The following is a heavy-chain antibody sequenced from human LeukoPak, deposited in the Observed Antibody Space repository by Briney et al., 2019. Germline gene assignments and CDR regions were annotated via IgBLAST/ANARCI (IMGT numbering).Heavy chain of an antibody. J-gene: IGHJ5*02. CDR3: ARGSPPLYCSSTSCYQLDP. V-gene: IGHV4-4*07. CDR1: GGSISSYY. Sequence: SETLSLTCTVSGGSISSYYWSWIRQPAGKGLEWIGRIYTSGSTNYNPSLKSRVTMSVDTSKNQFSLKLSSVTAADTAVYYCARGSPPLYCSSTSCYQLDPWGQGTLVTVSS. D-gene: IGHD2-2*01. CDR2: IYTSGST.